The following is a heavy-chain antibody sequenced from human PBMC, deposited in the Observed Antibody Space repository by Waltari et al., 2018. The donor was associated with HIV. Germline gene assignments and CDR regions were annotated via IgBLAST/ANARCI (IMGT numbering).Heavy chain of an antibody. V-gene: IGHV3-7*01. CDR1: GFPISSYS. CDR2: IKEDGSET. CDR3: GRGGLRDY. D-gene: IGHD3-16*01. Sequence: EFQLVDSGGTLVQPGGSLKIFCAASGFPISSYSMGGVRQAPGKGLEWVAYIKEDGSETNYVDSVKGRFTISRDNAKNSLSLQMHNLRVEDTAVYFCGRGGLRDYWGQGTLVTVSS. J-gene: IGHJ4*02.